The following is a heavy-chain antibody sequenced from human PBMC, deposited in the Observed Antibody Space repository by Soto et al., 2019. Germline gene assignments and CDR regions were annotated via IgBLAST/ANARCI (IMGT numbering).Heavy chain of an antibody. D-gene: IGHD2-15*01. J-gene: IGHJ5*01. Sequence: QVQLQESGPGLVKPSETLSLTCAVSGVSLTTNNWGTWVRQAPGKGLEWVGEIYQTGNTNYNPSLNRRVIASLDKSNNQFFFKLTSVTAADTAIYYCARGGYCSGGSCSGWFDSWGQGTLVTVSS. CDR2: IYQTGNT. CDR1: GVSLTTNNW. CDR3: ARGGYCSGGSCSGWFDS. V-gene: IGHV4-4*02.